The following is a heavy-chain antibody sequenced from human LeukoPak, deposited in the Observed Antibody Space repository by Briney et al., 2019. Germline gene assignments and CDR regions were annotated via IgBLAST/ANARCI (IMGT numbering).Heavy chain of an antibody. CDR3: ARVPYFGASPDY. Sequence: PSETLSLTCIVSGGSISSSYWSWIRQPPGKGLEWIGYIYYSGSANYNPSLKSRVTISVDTSKNQFSLKLSSVTAADTAVYYCARVPYFGASPDYWGRGTLVTVSS. CDR1: GGSISSSY. J-gene: IGHJ4*02. CDR2: IYYSGSA. D-gene: IGHD3-10*01. V-gene: IGHV4-59*01.